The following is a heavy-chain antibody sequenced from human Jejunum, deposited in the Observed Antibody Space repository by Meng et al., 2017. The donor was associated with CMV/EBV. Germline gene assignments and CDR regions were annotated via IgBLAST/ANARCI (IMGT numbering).Heavy chain of an antibody. CDR3: AHFVGGYYPSRPDY. Sequence: QISLKESGPTPVKPPQTLTLACSFSGFSPSTSGEGVGWIRQPPGKALEWLALIYRGDDKRYSPSLNSRLTIAKDTSKNEVVLTLTNMGPIDTGTYYCAHFVGGYYPSRPDYWGQGTLVTVSS. V-gene: IGHV2-5*02. CDR1: GFSPSTSGEG. D-gene: IGHD1-26*01. CDR2: IYRGDDK. J-gene: IGHJ4*02.